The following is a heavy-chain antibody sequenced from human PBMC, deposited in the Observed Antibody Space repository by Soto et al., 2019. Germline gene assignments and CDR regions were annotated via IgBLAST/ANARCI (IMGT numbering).Heavy chain of an antibody. CDR2: FYWDDDK. D-gene: IGHD3-16*01. J-gene: IGHJ4*02. V-gene: IGHV2-5*02. CDR3: AHTWGLPFDY. CDR1: GFSLRTTGVG. Sequence: QITLKESGPTLVKPTQTLTLTCTYSGFSLRTTGVGVGWIRQPPGKALEWLGIFYWDDDKRYSPSLKNRLTLTNDIYKSQVVLTLTNMDTVDTATYYCAHTWGLPFDYWGQGTLVIVSS.